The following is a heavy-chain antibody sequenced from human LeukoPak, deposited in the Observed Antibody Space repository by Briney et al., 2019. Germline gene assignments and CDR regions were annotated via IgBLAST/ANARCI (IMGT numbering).Heavy chain of an antibody. V-gene: IGHV3-74*01. J-gene: IGHJ4*02. CDR3: ARGPNSNWSGPDF. CDR2: ISPTGSTT. D-gene: IGHD6-6*01. Sequence: PGGSLRLSCIASGFSFSGHWMHWARQLPGKGLVCVSRISPTGSTTSYADSVKGRFTISRDNAKNTLYLQVNNLRAEDTAVYYCARGPNSNWSGPDFWGQGTLLTVSS. CDR1: GFSFSGHW.